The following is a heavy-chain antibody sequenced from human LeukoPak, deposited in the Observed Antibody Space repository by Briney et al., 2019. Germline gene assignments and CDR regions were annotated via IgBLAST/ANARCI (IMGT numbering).Heavy chain of an antibody. CDR1: GGSISSYY. CDR2: IYYSGST. D-gene: IGHD3-3*01. Sequence: PSETPSLTCTVSGGSISSYYWSWIRQPPGKGLEWIGYIYYSGSTNYNPSLKSRVTISVDTSKNQFSLKLSSVTAADTAVYYCARVYDFWSGYCTFDYWGQGTLVTVSS. V-gene: IGHV4-59*01. J-gene: IGHJ4*02. CDR3: ARVYDFWSGYCTFDY.